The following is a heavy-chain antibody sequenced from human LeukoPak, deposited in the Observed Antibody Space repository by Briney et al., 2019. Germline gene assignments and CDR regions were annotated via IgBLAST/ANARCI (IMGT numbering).Heavy chain of an antibody. Sequence: PGGSLRLSCAASGFTFSNFGMHWVRQAPGKGLEWVAFIQFDGSNKYYADSVKGRFTISRDNSKNTLYLQRNSLKPEDTAVYYCANEGTTTVFDYWGQGTLVTVSS. CDR2: IQFDGSNK. CDR3: ANEGTTTVFDY. J-gene: IGHJ4*02. D-gene: IGHD4-11*01. CDR1: GFTFSNFG. V-gene: IGHV3-30*02.